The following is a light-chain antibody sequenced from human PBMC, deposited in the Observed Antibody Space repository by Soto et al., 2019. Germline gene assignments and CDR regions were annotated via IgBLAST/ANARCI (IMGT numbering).Light chain of an antibody. CDR2: EAS. J-gene: IGKJ5*01. Sequence: DIQMTQSPSSLSASVGDRVTITCQASQDISNYLNWYQQKPGKAPKLLIYEASSLQSGVPSRISGSGSGTDFTLTISSLQPEDFATYYCQQANSFPITFGQGTRLEIK. V-gene: IGKV1-12*01. CDR3: QQANSFPIT. CDR1: QDISNY.